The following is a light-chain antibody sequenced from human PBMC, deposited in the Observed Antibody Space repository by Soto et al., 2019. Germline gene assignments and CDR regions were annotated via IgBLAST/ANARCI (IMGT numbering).Light chain of an antibody. CDR1: QSISRY. V-gene: IGKV1-39*01. Sequence: DIQMTQSPSSLSASVGDRVTITCRESQSISRYLNWYQQKPGKAPKLLIYAASSLQSGVPSRFSGSGSGTEFTLTISSLQPEDSATYYCQQSYSTPRLFTFGQGTNLEI. J-gene: IGKJ2*01. CDR3: QQSYSTPRLFT. CDR2: AAS.